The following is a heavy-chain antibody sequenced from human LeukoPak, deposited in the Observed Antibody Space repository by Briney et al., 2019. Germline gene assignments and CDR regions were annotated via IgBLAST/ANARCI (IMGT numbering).Heavy chain of an antibody. D-gene: IGHD4-17*01. V-gene: IGHV4-34*01. CDR1: GGSFSGYY. CDR2: INHSGST. Sequence: SETLSLTCAVYGGSFSGYYWSWIRQPPGKGLEWIGEINHSGSTNYNPSLKSRVTISVDTSKNQFSLKLSSVTAADTAVYYCARGRDDYGDYGFDYWGQGTLATVSS. CDR3: ARGRDDYGDYGFDY. J-gene: IGHJ4*02.